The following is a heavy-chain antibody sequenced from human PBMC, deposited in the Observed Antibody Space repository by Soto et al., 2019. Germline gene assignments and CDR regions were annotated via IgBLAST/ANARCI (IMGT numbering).Heavy chain of an antibody. V-gene: IGHV4-34*01. J-gene: IGHJ4*02. CDR2: INESGST. CDR1: GQSFSGHS. Sequence: QVQLQQWGAGLVKPSETLSLSCAVYGQSFSGHSWAWIRQPPGKGLEWIGEINESGSTYYNPSLKSRVTISTDTSKNPFSLKLSSLSAADTAAYFCARGSGIVALPGELEDVNYDYWGQGTLVNVSS. D-gene: IGHD1-1*01. CDR3: ARGSGIVALPGELEDVNYDY.